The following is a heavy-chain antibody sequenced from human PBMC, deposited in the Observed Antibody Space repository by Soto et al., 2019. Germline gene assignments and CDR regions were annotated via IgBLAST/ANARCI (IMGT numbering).Heavy chain of an antibody. CDR2: IYYSGST. Sequence: PSETLSLTCTVSRGSISSGTNYWAWIRQPPGKGLEWIANIYYSGSTYYNPSLKSRVTISVDTSKNQFSLKLSSVTAADTAVYYCARHPDSYYYGSGSYQFDPWGQGTLVTVSS. CDR1: RGSISSGTNY. CDR3: ARHPDSYYYGSGSYQFDP. V-gene: IGHV4-39*01. J-gene: IGHJ5*02. D-gene: IGHD3-10*01.